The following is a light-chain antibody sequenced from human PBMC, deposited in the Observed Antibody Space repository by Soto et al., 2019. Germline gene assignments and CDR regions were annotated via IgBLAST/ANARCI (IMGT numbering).Light chain of an antibody. CDR2: EVT. Sequence: QSVGTQPASVSGSPGQSITISCTGSSSDVGAYNFVSWYQHHPGKAPKLILYEVTTRPSGVSSRFSGSKSGNTASLTISGLQADDEANYYCSSYTSSNTPYVFGTGTKVT. CDR1: SSDVGAYNF. J-gene: IGLJ1*01. CDR3: SSYTSSNTPYV. V-gene: IGLV2-14*01.